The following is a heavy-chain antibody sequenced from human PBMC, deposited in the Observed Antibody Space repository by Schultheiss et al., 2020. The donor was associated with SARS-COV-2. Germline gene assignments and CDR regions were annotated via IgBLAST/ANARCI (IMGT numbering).Heavy chain of an antibody. J-gene: IGHJ6*02. CDR2: IYYSGST. CDR1: GYSISSGYY. V-gene: IGHV4-61*05. CDR3: ARVYCSSTSCYSVAMDV. Sequence: SQTLSLTCTVSGYSISSGYYWGWIRQPPGKGLEWIGYIYYSGSTNYNPSLKSRVTISVDTSKNQFSLKLSSVTAADTAVYYCARVYCSSTSCYSVAMDVWGQGTTVTVSS. D-gene: IGHD2-2*01.